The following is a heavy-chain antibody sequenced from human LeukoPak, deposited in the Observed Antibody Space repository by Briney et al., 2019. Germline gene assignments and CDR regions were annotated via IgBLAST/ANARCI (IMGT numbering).Heavy chain of an antibody. J-gene: IGHJ3*02. CDR3: ASKLVVPAATPGAFDI. CDR2: ISSSSSYI. V-gene: IGHV3-21*01. D-gene: IGHD2-2*01. Sequence: GGSLRLSCAASGFTFSSYSMNWVRQAPGKGLEWVSSISSSSSYIYYADSVKGRFTISRDNAKNSLYLQMNSLRAEDTAVHYCASKLVVPAATPGAFDIWGQGTMVTVSS. CDR1: GFTFSSYS.